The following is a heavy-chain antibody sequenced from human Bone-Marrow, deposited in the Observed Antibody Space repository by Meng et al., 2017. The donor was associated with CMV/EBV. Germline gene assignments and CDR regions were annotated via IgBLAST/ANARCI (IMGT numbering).Heavy chain of an antibody. CDR2: INHSGST. CDR3: ARGRVPASLFDY. CDR1: GGSFSGYY. Sequence: SETLSLTCAVYGGSFSGYYWSWSRQPPGKGLEWIGEINHSGSTNYNPSLKSRVTISVETSKNQFSLKLSSVTAADTAVYYCARGRVPASLFDYWGQGTLVTVSS. D-gene: IGHD2-2*01. J-gene: IGHJ4*02. V-gene: IGHV4-34*01.